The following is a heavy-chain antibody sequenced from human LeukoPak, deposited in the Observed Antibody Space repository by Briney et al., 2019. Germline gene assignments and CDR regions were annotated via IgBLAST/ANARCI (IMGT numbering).Heavy chain of an antibody. CDR1: GGSISSGGDY. CDR3: ARAEGMDL. J-gene: IGHJ6*02. CDR2: SFYGGT. Sequence: SETLALTGTVSGGSISSGGDYWNGIRQHPGKGLEWIGYSFYGGTSYNPSLKSRVTISVDTSKNQFSLKLSSVTAADTAVYYCARAEGMDLWGQGTTITVSS. V-gene: IGHV4-31*03.